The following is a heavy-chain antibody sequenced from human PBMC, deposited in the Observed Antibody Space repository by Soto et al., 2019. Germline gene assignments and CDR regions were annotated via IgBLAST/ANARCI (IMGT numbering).Heavy chain of an antibody. V-gene: IGHV4-61*01. J-gene: IGHJ4*02. CDR1: GGSVSSGSYY. D-gene: IGHD3-16*01. Sequence: PSETLSLTCTVSGGSVSSGSYYWSWIRQPPGKGLEWIGYIYYSGSTNYNPSLKSRVTISVDTSKNQFSLKLSSVTAADTAVYYCARESLRTAYLFDYWGQGTLVTVSS. CDR2: IYYSGST. CDR3: ARESLRTAYLFDY.